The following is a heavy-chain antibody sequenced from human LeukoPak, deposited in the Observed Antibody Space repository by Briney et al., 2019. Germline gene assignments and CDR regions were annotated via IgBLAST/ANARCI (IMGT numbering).Heavy chain of an antibody. Sequence: ASVKVSCKASGYTFTGYYMHWVRQAPGQGLEWMGWINPNSGGTNYAQKFQGRVTMTRDTSISTAYMELSRLRSDDTAVYCCATDYSSGQRGAFDIWGQGTMVTVSS. CDR1: GYTFTGYY. J-gene: IGHJ3*02. CDR3: ATDYSSGQRGAFDI. CDR2: INPNSGGT. V-gene: IGHV1-2*02. D-gene: IGHD3-22*01.